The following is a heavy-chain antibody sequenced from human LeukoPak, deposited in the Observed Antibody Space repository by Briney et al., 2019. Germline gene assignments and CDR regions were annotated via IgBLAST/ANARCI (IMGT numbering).Heavy chain of an antibody. J-gene: IGHJ3*02. CDR3: AKTGVPSSSRGAFDI. V-gene: IGHV3-30*02. CDR1: GFTFSNYG. CDR2: IRYDGTNK. Sequence: GGSLRLSCAASGFTFSNYGMHWVRQAPGKGLEWVAFIRYDGTNKYYADSVKGRFTISRDNSKNTLYLQMNSLRAEDTAVYYCAKTGVPSSSRGAFDIWGQGTMVTVSS. D-gene: IGHD6-6*01.